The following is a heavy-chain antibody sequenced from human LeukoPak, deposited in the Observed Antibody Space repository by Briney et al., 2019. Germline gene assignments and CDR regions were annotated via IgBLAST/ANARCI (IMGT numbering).Heavy chain of an antibody. Sequence: ASVKVSCKASGYTFTGYYMHWVRQAPGQGLEWMGWINPNSGGTNYAQKFQGWVTMTRDTSISTAYMELSRLRSDDTAVYYCARGGYHYGSGSFDWFDPWGQGTLVTVSS. D-gene: IGHD3-10*01. V-gene: IGHV1-2*04. CDR3: ARGGYHYGSGSFDWFDP. CDR1: GYTFTGYY. J-gene: IGHJ5*02. CDR2: INPNSGGT.